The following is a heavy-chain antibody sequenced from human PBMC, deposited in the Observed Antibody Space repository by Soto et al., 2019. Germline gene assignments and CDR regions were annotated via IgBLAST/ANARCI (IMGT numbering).Heavy chain of an antibody. D-gene: IGHD3-22*01. Sequence: QVQLVQSGAEVKKPGSSVKVSCKASGGTFSSYAISWVRQAPGQALEWMGGIIPIFGTANYAQKFQGRVTIHADESTSTGYMELSSLRAEGTAGHYCARDRAIVFPPTWESYYWGQGTLVTVFS. CDR1: GGTFSSYA. CDR3: ARDRAIVFPPTWESYY. V-gene: IGHV1-69*12. CDR2: IIPIFGTA. J-gene: IGHJ4*02.